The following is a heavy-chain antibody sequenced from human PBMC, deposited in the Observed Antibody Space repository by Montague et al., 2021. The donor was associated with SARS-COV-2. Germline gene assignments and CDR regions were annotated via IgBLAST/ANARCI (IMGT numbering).Heavy chain of an antibody. CDR1: GFTFSSYA. CDR2: ISGSGGST. V-gene: IGHV3-23*01. CDR3: AKDPHYDFWSGYYFGY. D-gene: IGHD3-3*01. Sequence: SLRLSCAASGFTFSSYAMSWVRQAPGKGLEWVSAISGSGGSTYYADSVKGRFTISRDNSKNTLYLQMNSLRAEDTAVYYCAKDPHYDFWSGYYFGYWGQGTLVTVSS. J-gene: IGHJ4*02.